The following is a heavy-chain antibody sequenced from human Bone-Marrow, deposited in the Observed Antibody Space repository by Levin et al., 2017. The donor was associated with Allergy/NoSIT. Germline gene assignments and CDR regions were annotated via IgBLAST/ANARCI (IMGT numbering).Heavy chain of an antibody. V-gene: IGHV3-7*03. CDR3: SRGLDHLDV. J-gene: IGHJ6*02. Sequence: GGSLRLSCTASGFSFSMYWMTWVRQVPGKGLEWVADIDQDEGQKYYVDSVKGRFSISRDNAKTSLYLQMNNLTVADTAVYFCSRGLDHLDVWGQGTTVTVSS. CDR1: GFSFSMYW. D-gene: IGHD1-1*01. CDR2: IDQDEGQK.